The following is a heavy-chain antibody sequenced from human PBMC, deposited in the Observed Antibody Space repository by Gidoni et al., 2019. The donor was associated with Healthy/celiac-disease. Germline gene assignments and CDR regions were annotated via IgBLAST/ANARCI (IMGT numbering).Heavy chain of an antibody. CDR1: GGSFSGYY. CDR3: ARGRGYYYGSGSYPPPRHLPLTHRYGMDV. J-gene: IGHJ6*02. V-gene: IGHV4-34*01. D-gene: IGHD3-10*01. CDR2: INHSGST. Sequence: QVQLQQWGAGLLKPSETLSLTCAVYGGSFSGYYWSWIRQPPGQGLEWIGEINHSGSTNYNPALKSRVTISVDTSKNQFSLKLSSVTAADTAVYYCARGRGYYYGSGSYPPPRHLPLTHRYGMDVWGQGTTVTVSS.